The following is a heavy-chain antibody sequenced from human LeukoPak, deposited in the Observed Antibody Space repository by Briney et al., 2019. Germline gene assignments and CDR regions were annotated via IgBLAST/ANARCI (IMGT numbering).Heavy chain of an antibody. J-gene: IGHJ3*02. CDR1: GFTFSSYG. CDR2: IWYDGSNK. V-gene: IGHV3-33*01. Sequence: LPGGSLRLSCAASGFTFSSYGMHWVRQAPGKGLEWVAVIWYDGSNKYYADSVKGRFTISRDNSKNTLYLQMNSLRAEDTAVYYCARSLTYYYDSSGPKDAFDIWGQGTMVTVSS. CDR3: ARSLTYYYDSSGPKDAFDI. D-gene: IGHD3-22*01.